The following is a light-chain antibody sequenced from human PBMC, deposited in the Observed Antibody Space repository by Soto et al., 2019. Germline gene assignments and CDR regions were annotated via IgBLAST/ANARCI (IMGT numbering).Light chain of an antibody. CDR2: AAS. J-gene: IGKJ5*01. CDR3: QQSYTTASIT. V-gene: IGKV1-39*01. CDR1: QSISRN. Sequence: DIQMTQSPSSLSASVGDRVTITCRASQSISRNLNWYQHKPGKAPKLLIYAASSLQNGVPSRFSGGGSGTEFTPRISSLQPEDFGTYYCQQSYTTASITFGQGTRLEIK.